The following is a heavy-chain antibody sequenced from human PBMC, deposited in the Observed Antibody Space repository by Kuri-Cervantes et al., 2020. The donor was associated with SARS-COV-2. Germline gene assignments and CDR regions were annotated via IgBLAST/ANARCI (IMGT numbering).Heavy chain of an antibody. CDR3: TRVRGVGTTGFDS. V-gene: IGHV4-39*01. D-gene: IGHD1-14*01. CDR2: IYYSGST. Sequence: SETLSLTCTVSGGSISSSSYYWGWIRQPPGKGLEWIGSIYYSGSTYYNPSLKSRVTISLDTSKNQFSLKLRSVTAADTAMFYCTRVRGVGTTGFDSWGQGIRVTVSS. J-gene: IGHJ4*02. CDR1: GGSISSSSYY.